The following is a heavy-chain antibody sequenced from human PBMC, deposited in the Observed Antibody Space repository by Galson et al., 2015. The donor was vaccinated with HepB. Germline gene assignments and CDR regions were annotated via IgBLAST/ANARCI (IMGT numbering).Heavy chain of an antibody. CDR3: AREGENYGGNSGVYYYYYGMDV. CDR2: ISSSSSTI. V-gene: IGHV3-48*01. Sequence: SLRLSCAASGFTFGSYSMNWVRQAPGKGLEWVSYISSSSSTIYYADSVKGRFTISRDNAKNSLYLQMNSLRAEDTAVYYCAREGENYGGNSGVYYYYYGMDVWGQGTSVTVSS. J-gene: IGHJ6*02. D-gene: IGHD4-23*01. CDR1: GFTFGSYS.